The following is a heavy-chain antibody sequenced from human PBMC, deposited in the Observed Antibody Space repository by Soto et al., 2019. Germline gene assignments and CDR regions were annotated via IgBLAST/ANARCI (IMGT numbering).Heavy chain of an antibody. V-gene: IGHV4-31*03. D-gene: IGHD2-15*01. CDR1: GGSISSGGYY. J-gene: IGHJ4*02. CDR2: IYYSGST. Sequence: PSETLSLTCTVSGGSISSGGYYWSWIRQHPGKGLEWIGYIYYSGSTNYNPSLKSRVTISVDTSKNQFSLKLSSVTAADTAVYYCAKWARPIYCSGGSCYSPYFDFWGQGTLGTVSS. CDR3: AKWARPIYCSGGSCYSPYFDF.